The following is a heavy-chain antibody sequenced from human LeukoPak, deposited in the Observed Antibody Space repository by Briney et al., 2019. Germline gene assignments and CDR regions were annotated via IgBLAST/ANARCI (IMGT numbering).Heavy chain of an antibody. CDR3: AKDKYSYGYNFDY. CDR1: GGTFSSYA. CDR2: IIPIFGTA. D-gene: IGHD5-18*01. J-gene: IGHJ4*02. V-gene: IGHV1-69*01. Sequence: SVKVSCKASGGTFSSYAISWVRQAPGQGLEWMGGIIPIFGTANYAQKFQGRVTITADESTSTAYMELSSLRSEDTALFYCAKDKYSYGYNFDYWGQGTLVTVSS.